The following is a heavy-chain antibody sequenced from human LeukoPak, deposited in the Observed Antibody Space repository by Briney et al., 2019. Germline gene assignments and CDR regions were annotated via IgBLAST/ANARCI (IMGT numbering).Heavy chain of an antibody. J-gene: IGHJ4*02. CDR3: ARDPYSTSPKPFYFDF. D-gene: IGHD6-13*01. Sequence: ASVKVSCKASGYPFSIYGISWVRQAPGQGLEWMGWISAYNGNTNYAQKFQGRVTMTTDTSTSTAYMEVRSLRSDDTAVYYCARDPYSTSPKPFYFDFWGRGTLVTASS. CDR2: ISAYNGNT. V-gene: IGHV1-18*01. CDR1: GYPFSIYG.